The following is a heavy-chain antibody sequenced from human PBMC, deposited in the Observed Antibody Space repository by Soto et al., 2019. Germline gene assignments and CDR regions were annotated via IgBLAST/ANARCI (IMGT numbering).Heavy chain of an antibody. CDR1: GFTISSYW. V-gene: IGHV3-74*01. CDR3: AIAVAGPTAIAY. D-gene: IGHD6-19*01. CDR2: INGDGSST. Sequence: EVQLVESGGGLVQPGESLRLSCVVSGFTISSYWMHWVRQAPGKGLVWVSRINGDGSSTNYADSVMGRFTISRDNAKNTLYLQMNTLRAEDTAVYYCAIAVAGPTAIAYWGQGNQVTVSS. J-gene: IGHJ4*02.